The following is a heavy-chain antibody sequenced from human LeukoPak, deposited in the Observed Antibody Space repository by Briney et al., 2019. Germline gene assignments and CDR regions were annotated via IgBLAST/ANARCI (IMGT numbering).Heavy chain of an antibody. CDR3: AKDRLTLDYYDSMDDFDY. CDR2: ISPYNGNT. J-gene: IGHJ4*02. CDR1: GYTFTSYG. Sequence: GASVKVSCKASGYTFTSYGISWVRQAPGQGLEWMGWISPYNGNTKYAQKLQGRVTMTTDTSTSTAYMELRSLRSDDTAVYYCAKDRLTLDYYDSMDDFDYWGQGTLVTVSS. D-gene: IGHD3-22*01. V-gene: IGHV1-18*04.